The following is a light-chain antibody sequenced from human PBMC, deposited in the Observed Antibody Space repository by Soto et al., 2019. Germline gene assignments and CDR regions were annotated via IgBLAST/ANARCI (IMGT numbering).Light chain of an antibody. J-gene: IGLJ2*01. Sequence: QSVLTQPPSVSAAPGQKVTISCSGTTSNIEKNSVSWYQQLPETAPKLLICDNNKRPSGIPDRFSGSTSGTSATLDITGRQTGDEADYYCVTWDNSLSAVIFGGGTKVTVL. CDR1: TSNIEKNS. CDR2: DNN. V-gene: IGLV1-51*01. CDR3: VTWDNSLSAVI.